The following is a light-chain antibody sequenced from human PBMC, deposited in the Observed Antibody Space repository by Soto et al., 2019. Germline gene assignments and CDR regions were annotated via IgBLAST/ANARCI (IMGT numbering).Light chain of an antibody. V-gene: IGKV3-20*01. CDR2: GAS. CDR1: QSFSSSY. J-gene: IGKJ3*01. CDR3: QHYGSALFT. Sequence: EIVLTQSPGTLSLSPGERATLSCRASQSFSSSYLAWYQQKPGQAPRLLIYGASSRATGIPDRFSGSWSGTEFTLTISSLEPEDFAVYYCQHYGSALFTFGPGTKVDVK.